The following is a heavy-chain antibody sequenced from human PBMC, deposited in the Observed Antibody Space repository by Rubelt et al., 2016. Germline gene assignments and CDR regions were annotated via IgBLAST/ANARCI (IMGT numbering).Heavy chain of an antibody. D-gene: IGHD4-17*01. Sequence: QLQLQESGSGLVKPSQTLSLTCAVSGGSISSGGYSWSWIRQPPGKGLEWIGYIYHSGSTYYNPSLKRRVTRSVDTSKNQFSLKLSSVTAADTAVYYCASQGETTVTIDDYWGQGTLVTVSS. J-gene: IGHJ4*02. CDR2: IYHSGST. CDR1: GGSISSGGYS. V-gene: IGHV4-30-2*01. CDR3: ASQGETTVTIDDY.